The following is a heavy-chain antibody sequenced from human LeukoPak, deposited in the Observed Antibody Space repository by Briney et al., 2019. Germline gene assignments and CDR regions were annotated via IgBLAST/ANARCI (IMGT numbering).Heavy chain of an antibody. J-gene: IGHJ4*02. CDR1: GGTFSSYA. CDR2: IIPIFGTA. D-gene: IGHD6-19*01. Sequence: SVKVSCKASGGTFSSYAISWVRQAPGQGLEWMGRIIPIFGTANYAQKFQGRVTITTDESTSAAYMELSSLRSEDTAVYYCARGSRYSSGWIDYWGQGTLVTVSS. V-gene: IGHV1-69*05. CDR3: ARGSRYSSGWIDY.